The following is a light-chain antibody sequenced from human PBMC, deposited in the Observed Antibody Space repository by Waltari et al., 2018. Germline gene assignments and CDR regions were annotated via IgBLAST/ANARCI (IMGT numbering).Light chain of an antibody. CDR2: QDS. CDR3: QAWDSSTDVV. Sequence: YELTQPPSVSVSPGPTASITCSGDNLEDKFVCWYQQKAGQSPVLVIHQDSRRPSGIPERFSGSSSGNTATLTISGTQAMDEADYYCQAWDSSTDVVFGGGTRLTVL. CDR1: NLEDKF. J-gene: IGLJ2*01. V-gene: IGLV3-1*01.